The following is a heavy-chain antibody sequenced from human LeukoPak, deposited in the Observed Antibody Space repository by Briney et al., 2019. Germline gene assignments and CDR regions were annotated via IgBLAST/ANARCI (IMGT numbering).Heavy chain of an antibody. CDR3: ARSAGITIFGVASYYFDY. D-gene: IGHD3-3*01. CDR2: IYYSGST. J-gene: IGHJ4*01. CDR1: GGSISSSSYY. Sequence: PSETLSLTCTVSGGSISSSSYYWGWIRQPPGKGLEWIGSIYYSGSTYYNPSLKSRVTISVDTSKNQFSLKLSSVTAADTAVYYCARSAGITIFGVASYYFDYWGQGTLVTVSS. V-gene: IGHV4-39*01.